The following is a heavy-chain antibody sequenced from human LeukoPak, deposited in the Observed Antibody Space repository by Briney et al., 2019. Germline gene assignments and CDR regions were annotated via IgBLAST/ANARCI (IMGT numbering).Heavy chain of an antibody. J-gene: IGHJ2*01. CDR2: INHSGST. D-gene: IGHD6-13*01. Sequence: SETLSLTCAVYGGSFSGYYWSWIRQPPGKGLEWIGEINHSGSTNYNPSLKSRVTMSVDTSKNQFSLKLSSVTAADTAVYYCARQGIAAQIGLWGRGTLVTVSS. CDR1: GGSFSGYY. V-gene: IGHV4-34*01. CDR3: ARQGIAAQIGL.